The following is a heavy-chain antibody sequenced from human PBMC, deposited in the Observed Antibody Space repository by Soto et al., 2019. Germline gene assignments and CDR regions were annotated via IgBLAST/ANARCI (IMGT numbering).Heavy chain of an antibody. CDR2: IYTSGST. CDR1: GGSISSYY. D-gene: IGHD6-19*01. CDR3: ARDVGSGWYWFDP. J-gene: IGHJ5*02. Sequence: SETLSLTCTVSGGSISSYYWSWIRQPAGKGLEWIGRIYTSGSTNYNPSLKIGVTMSVDTSKNQFSLKLSSVPAADAAVYYCARDVGSGWYWFDPWGQGTLVTVSS. V-gene: IGHV4-4*07.